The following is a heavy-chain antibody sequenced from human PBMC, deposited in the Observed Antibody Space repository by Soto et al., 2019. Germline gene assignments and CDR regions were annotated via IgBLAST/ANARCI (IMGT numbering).Heavy chain of an antibody. V-gene: IGHV3-23*01. J-gene: IGHJ3*02. D-gene: IGHD3-10*01. Sequence: GGSLRLSCAASGFTFSSYAMSWVRQAPGKGLEWVSAISGSGGSTYYADSVKGRFTISRDNSKNTLYLQMNSLRAEDTAVYYCAKDSAGIHYGGLDAFDIWGQGTMVTVSS. CDR3: AKDSAGIHYGGLDAFDI. CDR1: GFTFSSYA. CDR2: ISGSGGST.